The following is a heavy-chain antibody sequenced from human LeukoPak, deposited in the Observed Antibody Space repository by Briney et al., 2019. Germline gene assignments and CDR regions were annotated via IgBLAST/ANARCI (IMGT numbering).Heavy chain of an antibody. CDR2: IYTSGST. CDR1: GYSISSGYY. D-gene: IGHD3-3*01. Sequence: SETLSLTCTVSGYSISSGYYWSWIRQPAGKGLEWIGRIYTSGSTNYNPSLKSRVTISVDTSKNQFSLKLSSVTAADTAVYYCAREDYDFWSGYYVDYWGQGTLVTVSS. V-gene: IGHV4-61*02. CDR3: AREDYDFWSGYYVDY. J-gene: IGHJ4*02.